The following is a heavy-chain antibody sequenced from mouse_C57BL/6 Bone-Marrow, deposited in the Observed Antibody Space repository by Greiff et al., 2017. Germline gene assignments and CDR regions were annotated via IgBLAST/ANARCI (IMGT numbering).Heavy chain of an antibody. Sequence: QLPGAELVKPGASVKMSCKASGYTFTSYWINWVKQRPGQGLEWIGDIYPGSGSTNYNEKFKSKATLTVDTSSSTAYMQLSSLTSEDSAVYYCAREEDYWGQGTSVTVSS. J-gene: IGHJ4*01. CDR1: GYTFTSYW. CDR3: AREEDY. V-gene: IGHV1-55*01. CDR2: IYPGSGST.